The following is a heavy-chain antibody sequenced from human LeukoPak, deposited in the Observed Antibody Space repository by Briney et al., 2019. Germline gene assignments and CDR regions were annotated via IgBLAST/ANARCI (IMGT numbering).Heavy chain of an antibody. Sequence: GGSLRLSCAASGFTFSSYGMSWVRQAPGKGLEGGAVIRYDGSNKYYEDSVKGRFTISRDNSKNMLYLKMNSLRAEDTDVYYCAKVSSGYYYLGSAFDIWGQGTMVTVSS. CDR3: AKVSSGYYYLGSAFDI. CDR1: GFTFSSYG. J-gene: IGHJ3*02. CDR2: IRYDGSNK. V-gene: IGHV3-30*02. D-gene: IGHD3-22*01.